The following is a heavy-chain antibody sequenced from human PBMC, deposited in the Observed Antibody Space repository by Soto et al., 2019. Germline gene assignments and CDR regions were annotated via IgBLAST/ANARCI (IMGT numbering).Heavy chain of an antibody. J-gene: IGHJ6*02. V-gene: IGHV4-59*01. CDR1: GGSISSYY. D-gene: IGHD5-18*01. Sequence: SETLSLTCTVSGGSISSYYWGWIRQPPGKGLEWIGYIYYSGSTNYNPSLKSRVTISVDTSKNQFSLKLSSVTAADTAVYYCARGIGYSYGPSSYYYYGMDVWGQGTTVTVSS. CDR2: IYYSGST. CDR3: ARGIGYSYGPSSYYYYGMDV.